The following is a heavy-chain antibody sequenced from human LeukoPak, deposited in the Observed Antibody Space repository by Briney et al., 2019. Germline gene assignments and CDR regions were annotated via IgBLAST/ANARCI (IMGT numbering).Heavy chain of an antibody. J-gene: IGHJ4*02. V-gene: IGHV3-7*01. CDR3: ARMSSGWYFDY. D-gene: IGHD6-19*01. CDR1: GFTFSSYR. CDR2: IKQDGSEK. Sequence: GGSLRLSCAASGFTFSSYRMSWVRQAPGKGLEWVANIKQDGSEKYYVDSVKGRFTISRDNAKNSLYLQMNSLRAEDTAVYYCARMSSGWYFDYWGQGTLVTVSS.